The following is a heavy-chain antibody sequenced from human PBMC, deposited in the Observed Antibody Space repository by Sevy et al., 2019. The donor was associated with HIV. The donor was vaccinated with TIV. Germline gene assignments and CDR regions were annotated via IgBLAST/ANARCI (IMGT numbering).Heavy chain of an antibody. CDR3: AKINDSSGYYLAYFDY. V-gene: IGHV3-23*01. CDR2: ISGSGGST. D-gene: IGHD3-22*01. CDR1: GFTFSSYA. J-gene: IGHJ4*02. Sequence: GGSPRLSCAASGFTFSSYAMSWVRQAPGKGLEWVSAISGSGGSTYYADSVKGRFTISRDNSKNTLYLQMNSLRAEDTAVYYCAKINDSSGYYLAYFDYWGQGTLVTVSS.